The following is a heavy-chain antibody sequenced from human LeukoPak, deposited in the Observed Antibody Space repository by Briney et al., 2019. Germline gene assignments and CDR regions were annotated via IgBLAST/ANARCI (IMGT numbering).Heavy chain of an antibody. CDR3: ARDLTD. CDR2: ISSGSGYI. CDR1: GFTFSDYA. J-gene: IGHJ4*02. V-gene: IGHV3-21*01. Sequence: PGGSLRLSCAASGFTFSDYAMNWVRQAPGKGLEWVSSISSGSGYIYYADSVKGRFTISIDNAKNSLYLQMNSLRAEDTAVYYCARDLTDWSQGTLVTVSS.